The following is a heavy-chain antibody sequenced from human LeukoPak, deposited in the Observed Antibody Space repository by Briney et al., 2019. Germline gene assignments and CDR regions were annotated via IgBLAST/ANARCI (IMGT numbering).Heavy chain of an antibody. Sequence: SETLSLICTVSGGSISSYYWSWIRQPPGKGLEWIGYIYYSGSTNYNPSLKSRVTISVDTSKNQFSLKLSSVTAADTAVYYCARGDYDILTGYFYFDYWGQGTLVTVSS. V-gene: IGHV4-59*01. CDR3: ARGDYDILTGYFYFDY. J-gene: IGHJ4*02. D-gene: IGHD3-9*01. CDR1: GGSISSYY. CDR2: IYYSGST.